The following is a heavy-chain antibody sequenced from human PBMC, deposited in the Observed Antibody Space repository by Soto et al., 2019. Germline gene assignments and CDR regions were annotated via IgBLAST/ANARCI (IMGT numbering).Heavy chain of an antibody. CDR1: GGTLRSHA. CDR3: AGTVEIPYYHGMDV. Sequence: QVQLVQSGAEVKKPGSSVRVSCQASGGTLRSHAINWVRQAPGQGLEWMGGIIPIFGSPYYAQKFQGRVTITAAESSLTAYMELSSLRSEDTAVYSCAGTVEIPYYHGMDVWGQGNTVTVSS. D-gene: IGHD4-4*01. CDR2: IIPIFGSP. J-gene: IGHJ6*02. V-gene: IGHV1-69*01.